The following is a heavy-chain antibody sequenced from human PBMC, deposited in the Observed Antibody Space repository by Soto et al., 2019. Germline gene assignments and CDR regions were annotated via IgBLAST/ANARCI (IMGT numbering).Heavy chain of an antibody. D-gene: IGHD2-2*01. J-gene: IGHJ6*03. CDR1: GGSFSGYY. CDR2: INHSGST. CDR3: ARRGYCSSTSCYPLVYYYYYMDV. V-gene: IGHV4-34*01. Sequence: SETLSLTCAVYGGSFSGYYWSWIRQPPGKGLEWIGEINHSGSTNYNPSLKSRVTISVDTSKNQFSLKLSSVTAADTAVYYCARRGYCSSTSCYPLVYYYYYMDVWGKGTTVTVSS.